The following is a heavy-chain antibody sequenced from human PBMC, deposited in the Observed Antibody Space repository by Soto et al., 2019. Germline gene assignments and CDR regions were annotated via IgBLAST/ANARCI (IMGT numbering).Heavy chain of an antibody. CDR3: ARDESRVVVAATYAFDI. CDR2: ISSNGGST. Sequence: GGSLRLSCSASGFTFSSYAMHWVRQAPGKGLEYVSAISSNGGSTYYADSVKGRFTISRDNSKNTLYLQMSSLRAEDTAVYYCARDESRVVVAATYAFDIWGQGKMVTVSS. D-gene: IGHD2-15*01. CDR1: GFTFSSYA. J-gene: IGHJ3*02. V-gene: IGHV3-64D*08.